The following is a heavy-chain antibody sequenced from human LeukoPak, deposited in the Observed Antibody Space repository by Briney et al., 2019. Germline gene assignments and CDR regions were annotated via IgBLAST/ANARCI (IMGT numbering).Heavy chain of an antibody. CDR1: GGSISSYY. V-gene: IGHV4-59*12. CDR3: ARANYYDSSGSLDD. D-gene: IGHD3-22*01. Sequence: ASETLSLTCTVSGGSISSYYWSWIRQPPGKGLEWIGYIYYSGSTNYNPSLESRVTISVDKSKNQFSLNLSSVTAADTAVYYCARANYYDSSGSLDDWGQGTLVTVSS. J-gene: IGHJ4*02. CDR2: IYYSGST.